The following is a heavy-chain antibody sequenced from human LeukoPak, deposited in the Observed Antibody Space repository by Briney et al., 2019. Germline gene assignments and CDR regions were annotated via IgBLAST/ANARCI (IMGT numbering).Heavy chain of an antibody. CDR2: IYYSGST. D-gene: IGHD3-10*01. Sequence: SETLSLTCTVSGGSISSGSYYWSWIRQPPGKGLEWIGYIYYSGSTYYNPSLKSRVTISVDTSKNQFSLKLSSATAADTAVYYCARGPWDYGSGAFDYWGQGTLVTVSS. CDR1: GGSISSGSYY. CDR3: ARGPWDYGSGAFDY. J-gene: IGHJ4*02. V-gene: IGHV4-30-4*01.